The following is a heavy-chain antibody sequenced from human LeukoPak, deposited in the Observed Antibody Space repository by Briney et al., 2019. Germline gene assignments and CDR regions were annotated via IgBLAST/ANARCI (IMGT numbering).Heavy chain of an antibody. CDR3: VTSWNRQQRDY. CDR1: GFTFSSYG. CDR2: ISYDGSNK. D-gene: IGHD1-1*01. Sequence: PGGSLRLSCAASGFTFSSYGMHWVRQAPGKGLEWVAVISYDGSNKYYADSVKGRFTISRDNSKNTLYLQMNSLRAEDTAVYYCVTSWNRQQRDYWGQGILVTVSS. V-gene: IGHV3-30*03. J-gene: IGHJ4*02.